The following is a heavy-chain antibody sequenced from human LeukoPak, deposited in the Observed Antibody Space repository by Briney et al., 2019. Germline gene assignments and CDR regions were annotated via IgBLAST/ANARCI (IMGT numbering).Heavy chain of an antibody. J-gene: IGHJ6*02. CDR3: CRGPPVLRFLEWLSPYYYYGMDV. Sequence: GGSLRLSCAASGFTFSSYGMHWVRHPPGKGLEWVAVIWYDGSNKYYADSVKGRFTISRDNSKNTLYLQMNSLRAEDTAVYYCCRGPPVLRFLEWLSPYYYYGMDVWGQGTTVTVSS. D-gene: IGHD3-3*01. V-gene: IGHV3-33*01. CDR1: GFTFSSYG. CDR2: IWYDGSNK.